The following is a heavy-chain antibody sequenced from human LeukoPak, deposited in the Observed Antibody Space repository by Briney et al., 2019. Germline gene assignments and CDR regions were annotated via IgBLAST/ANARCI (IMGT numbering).Heavy chain of an antibody. D-gene: IGHD2-2*01. J-gene: IGHJ5*02. CDR3: ARGKWVWPAAMSRNRLDP. Sequence: SETLSLTCAVYGESFSGYYWSWIRQPPGKGREWMGEIKHSGSTNYNPSLKSRVTISVDTSKNQFSRKLSSVTSADTALYYSARGKWVWPAAMSRNRLDPWGQGTLVTVSS. V-gene: IGHV4-34*01. CDR2: IKHSGST. CDR1: GESFSGYY.